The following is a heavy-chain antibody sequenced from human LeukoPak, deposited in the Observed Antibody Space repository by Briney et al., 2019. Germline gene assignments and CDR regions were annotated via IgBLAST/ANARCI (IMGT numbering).Heavy chain of an antibody. V-gene: IGHV3-21*01. Sequence: PGGSLRLSCAASGFTFSSYSMTWVRQAPGKGLEWVSSISSSSSYIYYADSVKGRFTISGDNAKNSLYLQMNSLRAEDTAVYYCAVVPSIVVVPAAISPAFDIWGQGTMVTVSS. CDR3: AVVPSIVVVPAAISPAFDI. D-gene: IGHD2-2*01. J-gene: IGHJ3*02. CDR2: ISSSSSYI. CDR1: GFTFSSYS.